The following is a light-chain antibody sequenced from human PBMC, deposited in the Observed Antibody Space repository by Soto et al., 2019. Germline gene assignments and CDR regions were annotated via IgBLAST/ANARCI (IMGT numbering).Light chain of an antibody. CDR1: SSDVGSYNY. V-gene: IGLV2-14*01. CDR2: EVS. J-gene: IGLJ1*01. CDR3: SSYTSSSTL. Sequence: QSAPTRPASVSGSPGQSITMSCTGTSSDVGSYNYVSWYQQHPGKAPKLMIYEVSDRPSGISSRFSGSKSGNTASLTISGLQTEDEADYYCSSYTSSSTLFGTGTKVTV.